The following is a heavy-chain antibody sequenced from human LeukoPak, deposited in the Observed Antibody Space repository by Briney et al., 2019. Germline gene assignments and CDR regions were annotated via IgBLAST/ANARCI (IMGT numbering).Heavy chain of an antibody. CDR3: ARGANSSGWLFDY. CDR1: GGSISGYY. Sequence: SETLSLTCTVSGGSISGYYWSWIRQPPGKGLEWIGEINHSGSTNYNPSLKSRVTISVDTSKNQFSLKLSSVTAADTAVYYCARGANSSGWLFDYWGQGTLVTVSS. D-gene: IGHD6-19*01. CDR2: INHSGST. J-gene: IGHJ4*02. V-gene: IGHV4-34*01.